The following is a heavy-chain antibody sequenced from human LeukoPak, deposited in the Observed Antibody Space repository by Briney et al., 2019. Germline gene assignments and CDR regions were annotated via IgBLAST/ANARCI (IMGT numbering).Heavy chain of an antibody. Sequence: PSETLSLTCTVSGGSISSYYWSWIRQHPGKGLEWIGYIYYSGSSYYNPSLKSRVTISGDTSKNQFSLKLSSVTAADTAVYYCARVAVFSHLTARPVWFDPWGQGTLVSVSS. J-gene: IGHJ5*02. CDR3: ARVAVFSHLTARPVWFDP. D-gene: IGHD6-6*01. CDR1: GGSISSYY. CDR2: IYYSGSS. V-gene: IGHV4-59*06.